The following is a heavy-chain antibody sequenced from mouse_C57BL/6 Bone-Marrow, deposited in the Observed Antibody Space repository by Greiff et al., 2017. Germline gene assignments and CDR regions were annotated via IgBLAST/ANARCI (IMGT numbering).Heavy chain of an antibody. CDR1: GFTFSSYG. D-gene: IGHD1-2*01. Sequence: EVQRVESGGDLVKPGGSLKLSCAASGFTFSSYGMSWVRQTPDKRLEWVATISSGGSYTYYPDSVKGRFTISRDNAKNTLYLHMSSLKSEDTAMYYCAGYSRRDWYFDVWGTGTTVTVSS. J-gene: IGHJ1*03. CDR2: ISSGGSYT. CDR3: AGYSRRDWYFDV. V-gene: IGHV5-6*01.